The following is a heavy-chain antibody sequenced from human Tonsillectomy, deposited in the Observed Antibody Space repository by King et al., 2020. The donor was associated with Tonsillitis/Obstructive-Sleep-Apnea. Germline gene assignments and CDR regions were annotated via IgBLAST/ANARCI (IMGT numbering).Heavy chain of an antibody. CDR2: IYPGDSDT. CDR1: GYRFTSYW. V-gene: IGHV5-51*01. J-gene: IGHJ4*02. CDR3: ARHGAYQLLYVYADY. Sequence: QLVQSGAEVKKPGESLKISCKGSGYRFTSYWIGWVRQMPGKGLEWMGIIYPGDSDTRYSPSFQGQVTISADKSISTAYLQWSSLKASDTAMYYCARHGAYQLLYVYADYWGQGTLVTVSS. D-gene: IGHD2-2*02.